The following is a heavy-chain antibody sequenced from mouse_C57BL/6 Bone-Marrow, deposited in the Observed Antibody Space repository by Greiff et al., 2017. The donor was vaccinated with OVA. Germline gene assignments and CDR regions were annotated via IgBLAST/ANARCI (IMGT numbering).Heavy chain of an antibody. CDR1: GYSITSGYY. Sequence: EVHLVESGPGLVKPSQSLSLTCSVTGYSITSGYYWNWIRQFPGNKLEWMGYISYDGSNNYNPSLKNRISITRDTSKNQFFLKLNSVTTEDTATYYCARTYDYDGGYWGQGTTLTVSS. V-gene: IGHV3-6*01. D-gene: IGHD2-4*01. CDR2: ISYDGSN. CDR3: ARTYDYDGGY. J-gene: IGHJ2*01.